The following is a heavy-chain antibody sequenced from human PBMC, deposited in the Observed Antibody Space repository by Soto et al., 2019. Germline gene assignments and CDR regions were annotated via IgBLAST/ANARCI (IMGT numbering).Heavy chain of an antibody. CDR2: VFYTGST. CDR3: ARQDGYYYYMDV. J-gene: IGHJ6*03. V-gene: IGHV4-59*08. CDR1: GGSISSYY. Sequence: SETLSLTCKLSGGSISSYYWSWIRQPPGEALEWIGYVFYTGSTNYNPSLKSRVLISVDTSKNQFSLELRSVTAADTAVYYCARQDGYYYYMDVWGKGTTVTVS.